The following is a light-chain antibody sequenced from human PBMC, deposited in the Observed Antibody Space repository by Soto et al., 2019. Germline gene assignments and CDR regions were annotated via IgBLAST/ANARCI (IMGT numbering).Light chain of an antibody. J-gene: IGLJ2*01. CDR1: SGHSSYA. Sequence: QLVLTQSPSASASLGASVKLTCTLSSGHSSYAIAWHQQHPEKGPRYLMKLNSAGSHSKGDGIPDRFSGSSSGAERYLTISSLQSEDEAVYYCQTWGTGIQGFGGGTKLSVL. CDR2: LNSAGSH. CDR3: QTWGTGIQG. V-gene: IGLV4-69*01.